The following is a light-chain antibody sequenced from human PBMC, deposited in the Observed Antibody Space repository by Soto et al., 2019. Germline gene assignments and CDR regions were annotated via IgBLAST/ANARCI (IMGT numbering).Light chain of an antibody. V-gene: IGLV2-8*01. CDR2: EVN. CDR1: SSDVGGYNY. Sequence: ALTQPPSASGSPGQSVTISCTGTSSDVGGYNYVSWYQHHPGNAPKLMIYEVNKRTSGVPDRFSGSKSGNTASLTVSGLQAEDEADYYCSSYAGSNTPYVFGTGTK. J-gene: IGLJ1*01. CDR3: SSYAGSNTPYV.